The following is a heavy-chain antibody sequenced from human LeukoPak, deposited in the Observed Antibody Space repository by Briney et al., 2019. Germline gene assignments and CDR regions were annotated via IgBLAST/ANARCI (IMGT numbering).Heavy chain of an antibody. D-gene: IGHD4-17*01. V-gene: IGHV4-59*01. CDR1: GGSISSYY. J-gene: IGHJ4*02. CDR3: ARDLDYAY. CDR2: IYYSGST. Sequence: SETLSLTCTVSGGSISSYYWSWIRQPPGKGLEWIGYIYYSGSTNYNPSLKSRVTISVDTSKNQFSLKLSSVTAADTAVYYCARDLDYAYLGQGTLVTVSS.